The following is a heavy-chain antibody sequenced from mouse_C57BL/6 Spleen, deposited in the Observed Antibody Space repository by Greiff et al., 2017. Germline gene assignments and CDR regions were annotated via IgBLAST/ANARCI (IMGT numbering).Heavy chain of an antibody. V-gene: IGHV1-19*01. Sequence: EVKLQQSGPVLVKPGASVKMSCKASGYTFTDYYMNWVKQSHGKSLEWIGVINPYNGGTSYNQKFKGKDTLTVDKSSSTAYMELNSLTSEDSAVXYCARKTTVVDWYFDVWGTGTTVTVSS. CDR1: GYTFTDYY. D-gene: IGHD1-1*01. J-gene: IGHJ1*03. CDR3: ARKTTVVDWYFDV. CDR2: INPYNGGT.